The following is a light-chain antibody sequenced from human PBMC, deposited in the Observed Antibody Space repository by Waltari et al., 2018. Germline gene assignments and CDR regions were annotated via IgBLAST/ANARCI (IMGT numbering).Light chain of an antibody. CDR1: RRTISCNH. Sequence: FMLTQPHSVSESPGKMVTITCTRNRRTISCNHVQWYQQRPGSAPTTVIYEDNQRPAGVPDQFSGSIDSSSNSASLTISGLKTEDEADYYCQSYDSSEHYVLGSGTKVTVL. V-gene: IGLV6-57*04. CDR2: EDN. J-gene: IGLJ1*01. CDR3: QSYDSSEHYV.